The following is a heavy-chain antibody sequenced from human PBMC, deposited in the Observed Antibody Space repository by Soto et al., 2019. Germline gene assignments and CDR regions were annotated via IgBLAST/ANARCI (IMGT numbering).Heavy chain of an antibody. Sequence: SETLCLTCTFSGDSISADSWSWVRQPPGKGLEWIGNIHYNGNTKYNPSLKSRVTISVDTSKNQFSLKLSSVTAADTAVYYCARETLTWGQGTLVTVSS. CDR2: IHYNGNT. CDR3: ARETLT. V-gene: IGHV4-59*12. CDR1: GDSISADS. J-gene: IGHJ4*02.